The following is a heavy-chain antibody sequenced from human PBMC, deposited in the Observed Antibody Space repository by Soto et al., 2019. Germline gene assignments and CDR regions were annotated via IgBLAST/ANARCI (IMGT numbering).Heavy chain of an antibody. CDR1: GFAFSSYW. CDR2: IKQDGSEM. D-gene: IGHD6-19*01. Sequence: PGGSLRLSCAASGFAFSSYWMSWVHQAPGKGLEWVANIKQDGSEMFYVDSVKGRFTISRDNAKNSLYLLMNSLRAEDTAVYYCARDQAVASFRYFYGMDVWGQGTTVTVPS. J-gene: IGHJ6*02. CDR3: ARDQAVASFRYFYGMDV. V-gene: IGHV3-7*01.